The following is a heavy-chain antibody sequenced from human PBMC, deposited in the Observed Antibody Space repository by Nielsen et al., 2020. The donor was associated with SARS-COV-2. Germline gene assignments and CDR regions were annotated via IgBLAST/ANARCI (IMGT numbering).Heavy chain of an antibody. CDR2: ISSSGSTI. J-gene: IGHJ4*02. CDR3: ARDTSSGYYYDAAPIFDY. V-gene: IGHV3-11*04. D-gene: IGHD3-22*01. Sequence: WGSLRLSCAASGFTFSDYYLSWIRQAPGQGLEWVSYISSSGSTIYYADSVKGRFTISRDNAKNSLYLQMNSLRAEDTAVYYCARDTSSGYYYDAAPIFDYWGQGTLVTVSS. CDR1: GFTFSDYY.